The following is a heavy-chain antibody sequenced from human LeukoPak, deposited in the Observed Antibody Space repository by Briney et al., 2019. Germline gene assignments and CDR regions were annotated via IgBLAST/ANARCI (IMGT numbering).Heavy chain of an antibody. CDR1: GGSISSYY. V-gene: IGHV4-59*01. Sequence: SETLSLTCTVSGGSISSYYWSWIRQPPGKGLEWIGYIYYSGSTNYNPSLKSRVTISVDTSKNQFSLKLSSVTAADTAVYYCARGGQLRYFDWLSYNWFDPWGQGTLVTVSS. CDR3: ARGGQLRYFDWLSYNWFDP. D-gene: IGHD3-9*01. J-gene: IGHJ5*02. CDR2: IYYSGST.